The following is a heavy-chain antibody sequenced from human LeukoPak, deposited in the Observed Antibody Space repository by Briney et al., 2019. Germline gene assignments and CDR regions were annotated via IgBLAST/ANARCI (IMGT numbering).Heavy chain of an antibody. CDR2: VYYSGST. V-gene: IGHV4-59*01. CDR3: ARDFWSGSVGFDP. J-gene: IGHJ5*02. D-gene: IGHD3-3*01. CDR1: GGSISSYY. Sequence: PSETLSLTCTVSGGSISSYYWSWIRQPPGKGLEWIGYVYYSGSTKYNPSLKSRVTISVDASKNQFALTLRSLTAADTAVYYCARDFWSGSVGFDPWGQGTLVTVSS.